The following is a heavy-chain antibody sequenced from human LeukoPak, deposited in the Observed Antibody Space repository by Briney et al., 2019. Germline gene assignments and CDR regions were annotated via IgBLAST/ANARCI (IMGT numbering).Heavy chain of an antibody. CDR1: GFTLSSYG. Sequence: GGSLRLSCAASGFTLSSYGMSWVRQAPGKVLEWVSGIIGGAGGTYYADSVKGRFTISRDNAKNTLYLQMNSLRAEDTAVYYCAHGSMYQLDYWGQGTLVTVSS. J-gene: IGHJ4*02. V-gene: IGHV3-23*01. CDR3: AHGSMYQLDY. D-gene: IGHD2-2*01. CDR2: IIGGAGGT.